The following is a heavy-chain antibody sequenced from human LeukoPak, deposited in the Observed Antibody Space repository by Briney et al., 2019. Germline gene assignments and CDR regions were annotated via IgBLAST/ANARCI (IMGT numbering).Heavy chain of an antibody. D-gene: IGHD3-22*01. CDR2: IYYSRST. CDR3: ARGFSMIVVVVHDWYFDL. J-gene: IGHJ2*01. CDR1: GGSISSSSYY. Sequence: PSETLSLTCTVSGGSISSSSYYWGWIRQPPGKGLEWIGNIYYSRSTHYSPSLKSRVTISVDTSENQFSLKLSSVTAADTAVYYCARGFSMIVVVVHDWYFDLWGRGTLVTVSS. V-gene: IGHV4-39*01.